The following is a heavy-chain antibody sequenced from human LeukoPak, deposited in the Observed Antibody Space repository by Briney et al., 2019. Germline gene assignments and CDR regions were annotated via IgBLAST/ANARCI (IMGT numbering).Heavy chain of an antibody. CDR2: IHYSGST. CDR1: GGSISSHY. J-gene: IGHJ6*03. Sequence: PSETLSLTCTVSGGSISSHYWSWIRQPPGKGLEWIGYIHYSGSTNYNPSLKSRVTISVDTSKNQFSLKLSSVTAADTAVYYCARAYYDFWSGYWAGVYMDVWGKGTTVTVSS. D-gene: IGHD3-3*01. V-gene: IGHV4-59*11. CDR3: ARAYYDFWSGYWAGVYMDV.